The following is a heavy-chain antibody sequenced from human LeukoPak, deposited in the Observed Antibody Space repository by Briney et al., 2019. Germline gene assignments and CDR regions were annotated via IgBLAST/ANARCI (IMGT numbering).Heavy chain of an antibody. CDR2: IYPGDSDT. CDR1: GYSFTSYW. D-gene: IGHD6-13*01. CDR3: ARTHSSSWTYSFDY. J-gene: IGHJ4*02. Sequence: GESLKISCKAFGYSFTSYWIGWVRQMPGKGLEWMGIIYPGDSDTRYSPSFQGQVTISADKSISTAYLQWSSLKASDTAIYYCARTHSSSWTYSFDYWGQGTLVTVSS. V-gene: IGHV5-51*01.